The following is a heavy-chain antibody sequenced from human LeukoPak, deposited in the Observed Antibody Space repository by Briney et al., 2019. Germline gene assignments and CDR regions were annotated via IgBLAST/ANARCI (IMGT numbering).Heavy chain of an antibody. J-gene: IGHJ4*02. CDR2: IPSSGGST. V-gene: IGHV3-23*01. D-gene: IGHD6-19*01. CDR3: AKESTGGWYFDY. Sequence: GGSLRLSCVASGFTFSSNVMIWVRQAPGKGLEWVSSIPSSGGSTYYADSVKGRFTISRDNSKNSLYLQMNSLRAEDTAVYYCAKESTGGWYFDYWGQGTLVTVSS. CDR1: GFTFSSNV.